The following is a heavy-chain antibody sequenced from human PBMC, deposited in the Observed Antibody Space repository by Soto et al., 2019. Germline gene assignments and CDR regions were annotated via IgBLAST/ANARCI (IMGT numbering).Heavy chain of an antibody. CDR2: INPIFDTP. V-gene: IGHV1-69*01. CDR1: GGSFSSYA. Sequence: QVQLVQSGAEVQRPGSSVKVSCKASGGSFSSYAISWVRQAPGQGLEWMGGINPIFDTPHYAQKFLGRVTITAEESTATAYLELTGLTSDDTAVYFCAREGRHFDYWGQGTLVTVSS. J-gene: IGHJ4*02. CDR3: AREGRHFDY.